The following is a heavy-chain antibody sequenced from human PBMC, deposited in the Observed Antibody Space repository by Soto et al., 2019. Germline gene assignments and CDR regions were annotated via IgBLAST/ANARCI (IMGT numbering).Heavy chain of an antibody. Sequence: ASVKVSCKASCYTFTSYGISWVRQAPGQGLEWMGWISAYNGNTNYAQKLQGRVTMTTDTSTSTAYMELRSLRSDDTAVYYCARNGYDYGDYWYFDYWGQGTLVTVSS. CDR2: ISAYNGNT. J-gene: IGHJ4*02. CDR3: ARNGYDYGDYWYFDY. CDR1: CYTFTSYG. V-gene: IGHV1-18*01. D-gene: IGHD4-17*01.